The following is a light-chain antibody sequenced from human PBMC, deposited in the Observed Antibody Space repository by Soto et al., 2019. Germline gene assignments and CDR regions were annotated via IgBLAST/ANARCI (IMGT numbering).Light chain of an antibody. CDR3: QQYNDLPRYT. J-gene: IGKJ2*01. CDR1: QSVNSN. CDR2: GAS. Sequence: EIFTTKNPTIVSVSPGERATLSCRASQSVNSNLAWYQQKPGQAPRLLISGASTRAPGIAARFSGSGSGTNFTLSISGLQSADFAVYYCQQYNDLPRYTLGQGTMVDIK. V-gene: IGKV3-15*01.